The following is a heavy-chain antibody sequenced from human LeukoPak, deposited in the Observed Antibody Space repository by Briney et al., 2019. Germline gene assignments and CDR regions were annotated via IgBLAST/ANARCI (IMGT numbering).Heavy chain of an antibody. Sequence: GGSLRLSCVASGFSFSNLAKGWVRQAPGNGLEWVSVISDSGGITYYADSVKGRFTISRDNSRNTLYLQMNSLRVDDTAVYYCAKDARRYSGWYFFDHWGQGTLVTVSS. CDR2: ISDSGGIT. CDR3: AKDARRYSGWYFFDH. J-gene: IGHJ4*02. CDR1: GFSFSNLA. V-gene: IGHV3-23*01. D-gene: IGHD6-19*01.